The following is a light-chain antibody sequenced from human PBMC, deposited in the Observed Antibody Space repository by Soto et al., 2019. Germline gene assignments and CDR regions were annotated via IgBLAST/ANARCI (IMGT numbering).Light chain of an antibody. CDR1: QSVRNNY. CDR3: QQYGTSPRT. V-gene: IGKV3-20*01. CDR2: AAS. J-gene: IGKJ1*01. Sequence: EIVLTQSPGTLSLSPGERATLSCRASQSVRNNYLAWYQQRPGQAPRLLIYAASSRATGIPDRFSSSGSGTDFTLTISRLEPEDFAVYYCQQYGTSPRTFGQGTKVEIK.